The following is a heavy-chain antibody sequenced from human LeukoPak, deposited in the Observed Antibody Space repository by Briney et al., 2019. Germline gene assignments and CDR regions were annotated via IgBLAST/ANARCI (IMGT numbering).Heavy chain of an antibody. Sequence: PGGSLTLSCTGTGFSFNMFAINWVRQAPGQGLEWVSGVSRGGSSTNYADSVKGRFTVSRDRSTKTVVLQMNSLRPEDTALYYCAKEQRIRHCSEGVCTEGYYFDYWGRGTLVTVSS. V-gene: IGHV3-23*01. CDR1: GFSFNMFA. D-gene: IGHD6-25*01. CDR3: AKEQRIRHCSEGVCTEGYYFDY. J-gene: IGHJ4*02. CDR2: VSRGGSST.